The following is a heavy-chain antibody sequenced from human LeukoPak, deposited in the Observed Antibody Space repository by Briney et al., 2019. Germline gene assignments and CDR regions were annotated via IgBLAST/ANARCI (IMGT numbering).Heavy chain of an antibody. J-gene: IGHJ3*02. D-gene: IGHD1-7*01. CDR3: SRDRGGTTVEAFDI. CDR1: GFTFSSYS. Sequence: GGSLRLSCAASGFTFSSYSMNWVRQAPGRGLQWVSSISSSSRYIYYADSVKGRFTISRDNAKNSLYLPMNRLRAEDTAVYYCSRDRGGTTVEAFDIWGQGTMVTVSS. V-gene: IGHV3-21*01. CDR2: ISSSSRYI.